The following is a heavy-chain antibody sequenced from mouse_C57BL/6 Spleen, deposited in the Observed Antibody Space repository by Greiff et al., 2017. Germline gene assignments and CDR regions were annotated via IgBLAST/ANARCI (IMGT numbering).Heavy chain of an antibody. CDR1: GYTFTSYW. CDR2: IHPNSGST. Sequence: QVQLKQPGAELVKPGASVKLSCKASGYTFTSYWMHWVKQRPGQGLEWIGMIHPNSGSTNYNEKFKSKATLTVDKSSSTAYMQLSSLTSEDSAVYYCARAEGPSYAMDYWGQGTSVTVSS. CDR3: ARAEGPSYAMDY. J-gene: IGHJ4*01. V-gene: IGHV1-64*01.